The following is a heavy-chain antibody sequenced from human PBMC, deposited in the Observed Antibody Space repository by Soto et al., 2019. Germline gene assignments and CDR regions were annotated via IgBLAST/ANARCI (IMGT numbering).Heavy chain of an antibody. CDR3: ARIGVAGFFGPALYGMDV. V-gene: IGHV1-18*01. D-gene: IGHD2-15*01. CDR1: GYTFTSYG. J-gene: IGHJ6*02. Sequence: ASVKVSCKASGYTFTSYGISWVRQAPGQGLEWMGWISAYNGNTNYAQKLQGRVTMTTDTSTSTAYMELRSLRSDDTAVYYCARIGVAGFFGPALYGMDVWGQGATVTVS. CDR2: ISAYNGNT.